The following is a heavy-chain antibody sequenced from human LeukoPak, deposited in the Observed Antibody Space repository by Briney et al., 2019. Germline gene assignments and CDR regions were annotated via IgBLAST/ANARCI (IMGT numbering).Heavy chain of an antibody. D-gene: IGHD3-22*01. Sequence: SVTVSCKASGGTFSSYAISWVRQAPGQGLEWMGGIIPIFGTANYAQKFQGRVTITADESTSTAYMELSSLRSEDTAVYYCARDLIRTTMIGLNWFDPWGQGTLVTVSS. J-gene: IGHJ5*02. CDR3: ARDLIRTTMIGLNWFDP. V-gene: IGHV1-69*13. CDR1: GGTFSSYA. CDR2: IIPIFGTA.